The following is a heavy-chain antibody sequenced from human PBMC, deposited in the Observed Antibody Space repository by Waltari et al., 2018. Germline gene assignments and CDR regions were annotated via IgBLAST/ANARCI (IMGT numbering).Heavy chain of an antibody. CDR3: ALLAVITGTDFDF. J-gene: IGHJ4*02. CDR2: IYYNGYT. V-gene: IGHV4-59*01. D-gene: IGHD1-7*01. CDR1: GAYFSSYY. Sequence: QVQLQESGPGLVKTSETLSLTCSVSGAYFSSYYWSWIRQPPGKGLEWIGYIYYNGYTNYNPSLNSRVTMSLATSKNQFSLKLKSVTAADTAVYYCALLAVITGTDFDFWGQGTLVAVSP.